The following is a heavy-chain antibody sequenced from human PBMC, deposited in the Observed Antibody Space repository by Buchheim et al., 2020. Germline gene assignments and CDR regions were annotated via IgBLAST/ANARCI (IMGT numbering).Heavy chain of an antibody. D-gene: IGHD1-1*01. CDR2: MNPTIGTP. J-gene: IGHJ5*02. V-gene: IGHV1-8*01. CDR1: GYTFTSYD. CDR3: ARGDEREGFDP. Sequence: QVQLVQSGAEVKKPGASVKVSCKASGYTFTSYDITWVRQATGQGLEWMGWMNPTIGTPGYAQKFQGRVTMTRTPSISTAYMELSSLRAEDTAGYYCARGDEREGFDPWGQGTL.